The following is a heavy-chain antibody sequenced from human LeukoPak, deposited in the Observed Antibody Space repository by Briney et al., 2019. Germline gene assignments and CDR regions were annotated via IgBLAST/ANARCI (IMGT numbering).Heavy chain of an antibody. V-gene: IGHV3-9*01. Sequence: GGSLRLSCAASGFTFDDYAMHWVRQAPGKGLEWVSGISWNSGSIGYADSVKGRFTISRDNAKNSLYLQMNSLRAKDTALYYCAKDMRSFNSVAGASHFGYWGQGTLVTVSS. J-gene: IGHJ4*02. CDR1: GFTFDDYA. CDR2: ISWNSGSI. D-gene: IGHD6-19*01. CDR3: AKDMRSFNSVAGASHFGY.